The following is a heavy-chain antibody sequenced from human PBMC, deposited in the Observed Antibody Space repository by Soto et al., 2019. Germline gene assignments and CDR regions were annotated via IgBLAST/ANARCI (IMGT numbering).Heavy chain of an antibody. D-gene: IGHD2-21*02. CDR1: AFSLSTGGVG. J-gene: IGHJ6*02. Sequence: QITLKESGPTLVKPTQTLTLTCTFSAFSLSTGGVGVGWIRQPPGKALGWLALIYWDDDKRYSPSLRSRLTIPKDTSKNQVVLTMTNMDPVDTATYYCIQSRCGGDCLQSYASYYYYGMDVWGQGTTVTVSS. V-gene: IGHV2-5*02. CDR2: IYWDDDK. CDR3: IQSRCGGDCLQSYASYYYYGMDV.